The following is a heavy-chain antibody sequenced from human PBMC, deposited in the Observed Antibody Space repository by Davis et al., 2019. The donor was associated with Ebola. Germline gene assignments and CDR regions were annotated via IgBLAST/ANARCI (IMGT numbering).Heavy chain of an antibody. V-gene: IGHV1-24*01. CDR1: GYTLPELF. CDR3: ATGDCSSTSCHYYYYGIEV. J-gene: IGHJ6*02. D-gene: IGHD2-2*01. CDR2: CDLEHGET. Sequence: SVPVSCKVSGYTLPELFLLRVRPAPRKGREWVGGCDLEHGETINEHTFQGRVTMTEETSTDTAHMELSSLRSEDTAVYYCATGDCSSTSCHYYYYGIEVWGQGTTVTVSS.